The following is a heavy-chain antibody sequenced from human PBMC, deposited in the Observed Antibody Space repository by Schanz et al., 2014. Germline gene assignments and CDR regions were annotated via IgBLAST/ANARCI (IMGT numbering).Heavy chain of an antibody. CDR3: ARPSDSSWYMDV. D-gene: IGHD2-21*02. Sequence: EVQVVESGGGLVQPGGSLRLSCAVSGFTVSANYMIWVRQPPGKGLEWVSSISSSSSYISYADSVKGRFTISRDNAKNSLYLQMNSLRAEDTAVYYCARPSDSSWYMDVWGKGTTVTVSS. V-gene: IGHV3-21*01. CDR2: ISSSSSYI. CDR1: GFTVSANY. J-gene: IGHJ6*03.